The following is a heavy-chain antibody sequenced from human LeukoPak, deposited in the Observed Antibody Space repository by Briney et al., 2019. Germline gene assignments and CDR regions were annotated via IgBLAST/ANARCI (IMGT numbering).Heavy chain of an antibody. Sequence: SVTVSCKASGGTFSSYAISWVRQAPGQGLEWVGGIIPIFGTANYAQKFQGRVTITADESTSTAYMELSSLRSEDTAVYYCATSLGPYSNTKLYYYYGMDVWGQGTTVTVSS. J-gene: IGHJ6*02. CDR1: GGTFSSYA. CDR2: IIPIFGTA. D-gene: IGHD4-11*01. V-gene: IGHV1-69*13. CDR3: ATSLGPYSNTKLYYYYGMDV.